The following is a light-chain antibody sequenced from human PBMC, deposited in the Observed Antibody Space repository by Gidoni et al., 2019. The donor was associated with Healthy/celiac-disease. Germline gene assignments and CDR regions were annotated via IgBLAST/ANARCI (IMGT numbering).Light chain of an antibody. CDR2: AAS. J-gene: IGKJ1*01. Sequence: DLPTTQSPSSLSASVGDRVTITCRARKSISSYLNGYQQKPGKAPKLLIYAASSLQSGVPSRFSGSGSGTDFTLTISSLQPEDFATYYCQQSYSTPRTFGQGTKVEIK. V-gene: IGKV1-39*01. CDR3: QQSYSTPRT. CDR1: KSISSY.